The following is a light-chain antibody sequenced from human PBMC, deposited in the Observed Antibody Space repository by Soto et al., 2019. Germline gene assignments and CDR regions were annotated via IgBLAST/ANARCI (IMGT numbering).Light chain of an antibody. V-gene: IGKV2-28*01. Sequence: DIVMTQSPLSLPVTPGEPASISCRSSQSLLHSNGYNYLDWYLQKPGQSPQLLIYLGSNRASGVPDRFSGSGSGTDFTLKISKVEAEDVGLYCCMQGRQPPWTVGQGNNVEIQ. CDR1: QSLLHSNGYNY. J-gene: IGKJ1*01. CDR2: LGS. CDR3: MQGRQPPWT.